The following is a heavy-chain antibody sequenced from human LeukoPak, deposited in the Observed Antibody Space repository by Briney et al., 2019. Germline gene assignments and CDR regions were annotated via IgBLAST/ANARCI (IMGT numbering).Heavy chain of an antibody. CDR1: GFTFSSYG. CDR2: IWYDGINK. V-gene: IGHV3-33*06. J-gene: IGHJ4*02. CDR3: AKDWDYYASGSYFDY. Sequence: PGGSLRLSCAASGFTFSSYGMHWVRQAPGKGLEWVAGIWYDGINKYYADSVKGRFTISRDNSKNTLYLQMNSLRAEDTAVYHCAKDWDYYASGSYFDYWGQGTLVTVSS. D-gene: IGHD3-10*01.